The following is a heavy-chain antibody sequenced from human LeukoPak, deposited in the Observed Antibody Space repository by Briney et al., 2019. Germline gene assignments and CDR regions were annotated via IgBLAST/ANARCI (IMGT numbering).Heavy chain of an antibody. V-gene: IGHV3-11*01. CDR1: GFTFSDYF. J-gene: IGHJ6*03. D-gene: IGHD3-3*01. CDR2: INSGGTL. Sequence: GGSLRLSCAASGFTFSDYFMTWIRQAPGKGLEWLSHINSGGTLYYADSVKGRFTISRDDAKNSLYLQMNSLRADDTAVYYCARGLRFLEWLFENYYYMDVWGKGTTVTVSS. CDR3: ARGLRFLEWLFENYYYMDV.